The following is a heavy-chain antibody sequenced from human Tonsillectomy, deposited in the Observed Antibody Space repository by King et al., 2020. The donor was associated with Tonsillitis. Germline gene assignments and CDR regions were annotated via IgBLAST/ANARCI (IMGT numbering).Heavy chain of an antibody. V-gene: IGHV1-18*01. CDR1: GYTFTTYG. CDR2: ISSYNGNT. J-gene: IGHJ3*02. CDR3: ARDRRLDGFDI. Sequence: QLVQSGPEVKKPGASVKVYCKASGYTFTTYGISWVRQAPGQGLEWMGWISSYNGNTKYAQKLQGRVTMTTDTSTSTTYMDLRSLRSDDTAVYYCARDRRLDGFDIWGQGTLVTVSS.